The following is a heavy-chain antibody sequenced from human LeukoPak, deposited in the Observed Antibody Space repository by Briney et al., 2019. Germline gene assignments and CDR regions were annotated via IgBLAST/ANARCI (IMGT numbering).Heavy chain of an antibody. V-gene: IGHV1-18*04. CDR3: ARPSFHCSSTSCYTGYGMDV. CDR2: INPNSGNT. Sequence: ASVKVSCKASGYTFTGYHMHWVRQAPGQGLEWMGRINPNSGNTNYAQKLQGRVTMTTDTSTSTAYMELRSLRSDDTAVYYCARPSFHCSSTSCYTGYGMDVWGQGTTVTVSS. J-gene: IGHJ6*02. CDR1: GYTFTGYH. D-gene: IGHD2-2*02.